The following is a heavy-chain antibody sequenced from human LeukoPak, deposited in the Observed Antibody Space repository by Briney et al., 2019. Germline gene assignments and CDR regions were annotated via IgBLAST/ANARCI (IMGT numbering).Heavy chain of an antibody. CDR2: ISGSGGST. V-gene: IGHV3-23*01. D-gene: IGHD2-15*01. CDR3: ARVSCSGVSCYHYYYYMDV. CDR1: GFTFSSYA. Sequence: LPGGSLRLSCAASGFTFSSYAMSWVRQAPGKGLEWVSAISGSGGSTYYADSVKGRFTISRDNSKNTLYLQMNSLRAEDTAVYYCARVSCSGVSCYHYYYYMDVWGTGTTVTVSS. J-gene: IGHJ6*03.